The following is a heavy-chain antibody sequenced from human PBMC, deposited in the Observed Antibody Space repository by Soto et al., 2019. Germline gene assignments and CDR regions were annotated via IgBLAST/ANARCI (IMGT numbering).Heavy chain of an antibody. V-gene: IGHV1-69*06. J-gene: IGHJ4*02. CDR2: IIPIYDSP. CDR3: AGDSASVTQVPLRD. Sequence: VQLVQSGAEVRQPGSSVRVSCKASGGTFSTYSVTWVRQAPGQGLEWMGGIIPIYDSPYYAQKFLGRVSLTADTSKTTAYMVVSRLTYEDAAVYLCAGDSASVTQVPLRDCGLGTVVLVSS. D-gene: IGHD2-21*02. CDR1: GGTFSTYS.